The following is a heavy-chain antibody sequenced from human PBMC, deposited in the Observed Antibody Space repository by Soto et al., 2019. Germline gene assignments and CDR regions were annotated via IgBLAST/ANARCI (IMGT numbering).Heavy chain of an antibody. D-gene: IGHD4-17*01. CDR1: GFTFSDYG. CDR2: IWYDGLNK. CDR3: ARDNTRATVTIDAFDI. Sequence: PGGSLRLSCAASGFTFSDYGMHWVRQGPGKGLEWVAVIWYDGLNKYYADSVKGRFTISRDNSKNTLYLQMNSLRAEDTAVYYCARDNTRATVTIDAFDIWGQGTMVTVSS. J-gene: IGHJ3*02. V-gene: IGHV3-30*19.